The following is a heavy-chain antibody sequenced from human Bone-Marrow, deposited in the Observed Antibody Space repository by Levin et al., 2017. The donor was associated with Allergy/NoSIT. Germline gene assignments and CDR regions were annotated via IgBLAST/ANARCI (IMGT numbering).Heavy chain of an antibody. CDR3: ARGPRIGNARGWFDP. CDR1: GFIVNDYY. D-gene: IGHD3-10*01. Sequence: PGGSLRLSCEVSGFIVNDYYMKWVRQAPGKGPECVSVIYSGDRTFYSDSVKGRFTISRENSNNTLYLHMNSLRVEDSAIYYCARGPRIGNARGWFDPWGHGTLVTVTS. CDR2: IYSGDRT. V-gene: IGHV3-66*01. J-gene: IGHJ5*02.